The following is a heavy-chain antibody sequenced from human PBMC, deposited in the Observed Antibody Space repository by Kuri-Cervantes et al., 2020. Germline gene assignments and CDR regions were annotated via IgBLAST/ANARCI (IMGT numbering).Heavy chain of an antibody. CDR1: GGSISGYY. D-gene: IGHD1-7*01. J-gene: IGHJ3*02. V-gene: IGHV4-4*07. CDR3: ARPITGTTWVAFHI. CDR2: IYISGST. Sequence: GSLRLSCTVSGGSISGYYWSWLRQPAGKGLEWIGRIYISGSTEYNPSLESRVTISVDTSKNQFSLKLSSVTAADSAVYYCARPITGTTWVAFHIWGLGTLVTVSS.